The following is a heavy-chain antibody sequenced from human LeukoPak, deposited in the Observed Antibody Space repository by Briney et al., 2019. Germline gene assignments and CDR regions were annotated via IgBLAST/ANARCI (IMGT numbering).Heavy chain of an antibody. CDR1: GGSFSGYY. CDR2: INHSGST. Sequence: KPSETLSLTCAVYGGSFSGYYWSWIRQPPGKGLEWIGEINHSGSTNYNPSLKSRVTISVDTSKNQFSLKPSSVTAADTAVYYCARTLRYFDWLSHYFDYWGQGTLVTVSS. J-gene: IGHJ4*02. CDR3: ARTLRYFDWLSHYFDY. V-gene: IGHV4-34*01. D-gene: IGHD3-9*01.